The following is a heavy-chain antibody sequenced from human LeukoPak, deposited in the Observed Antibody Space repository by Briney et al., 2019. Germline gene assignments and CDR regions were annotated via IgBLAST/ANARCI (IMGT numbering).Heavy chain of an antibody. CDR1: GFTFSSYG. Sequence: PGRSLRLSCAAPGFTFSSYGMHWVRQAPGKGLEWVAVIWYDGSDEYYTDSVKGRFTIFRDNSKNTLYLQMNSLRAEDTAIYYCARAGDAFDLWGQGTMVTVSS. J-gene: IGHJ3*01. CDR2: IWYDGSDE. V-gene: IGHV3-33*01. CDR3: ARAGDAFDL.